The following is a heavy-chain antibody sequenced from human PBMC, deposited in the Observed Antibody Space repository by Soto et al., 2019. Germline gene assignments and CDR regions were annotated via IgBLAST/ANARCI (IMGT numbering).Heavy chain of an antibody. CDR2: ISSSSSTI. D-gene: IGHD3-16*01. J-gene: IGHJ6*02. V-gene: IGHV3-48*02. CDR1: GFTFSSYS. Sequence: EVQLVESGGGLVQPGGSLRLSCAASGFTFSSYSMNWVRQAPGKGLEWVSYISSSSSTIYYADSVKARFTISRDNAKNSLYLQMNSLRDEDTAVYYCARDSPDYGDYGMDVWGQGTTVTVSS. CDR3: ARDSPDYGDYGMDV.